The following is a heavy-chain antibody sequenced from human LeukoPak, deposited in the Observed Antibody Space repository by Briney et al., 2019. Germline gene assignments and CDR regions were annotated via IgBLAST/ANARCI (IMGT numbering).Heavy chain of an antibody. CDR1: GYTFTSYG. Sequence: GASVKVSCKASGYTFTSYGISWVRQAPGQVLEWMGWISAYNGNTNYAQKLQGRVTMTTDTSTSTAYMELRSLRSDDTAVYYCARDVGYCSSTSCYLPDYWGQGTLVTVSS. D-gene: IGHD2-2*01. CDR2: ISAYNGNT. CDR3: ARDVGYCSSTSCYLPDY. J-gene: IGHJ4*02. V-gene: IGHV1-18*01.